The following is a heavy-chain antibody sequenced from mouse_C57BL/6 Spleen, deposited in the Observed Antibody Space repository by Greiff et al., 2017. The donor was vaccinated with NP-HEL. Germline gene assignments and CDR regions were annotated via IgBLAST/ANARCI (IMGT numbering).Heavy chain of an antibody. CDR2: IDPEDGDT. D-gene: IGHD1-1*01. Sequence: VQLQQSGAELVRPGASVKLSCTASGFNIKDYYMHWVKQRPEQGLEWIGRIDPEDGDTEYAPKFQGKATMTADTSSNTAYLQLSSLTSEDTAVYYCTPLYYGSSLFAYWGQGTLVTVSA. CDR3: TPLYYGSSLFAY. V-gene: IGHV14-1*01. CDR1: GFNIKDYY. J-gene: IGHJ3*01.